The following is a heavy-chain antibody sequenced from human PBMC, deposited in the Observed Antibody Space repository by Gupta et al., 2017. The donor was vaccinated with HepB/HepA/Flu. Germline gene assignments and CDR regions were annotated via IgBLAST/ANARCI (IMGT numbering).Heavy chain of an antibody. J-gene: IGHJ4*02. CDR2: INPHSGDT. V-gene: IGHV1-2*02. D-gene: IGHD2/OR15-2a*01. Sequence: QVQLLQSGTEVRKPGASVKVSCKASGYMFTSDYLHWVRQAPGQGLEWMGWINPHSGDTSYAQTVQGRVTMTRDTSIRTAYMELSELRSDDAAVHFCARAGDGCNNNSCQIEDWGQGTLVSVSS. CDR3: ARAGDGCNNNSCQIED. CDR1: GYMFTSDY.